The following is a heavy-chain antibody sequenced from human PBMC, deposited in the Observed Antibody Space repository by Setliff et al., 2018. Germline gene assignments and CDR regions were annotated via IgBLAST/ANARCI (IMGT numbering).Heavy chain of an antibody. CDR2: ISGYNGNT. CDR1: GFTFKTYS. J-gene: IGHJ4*02. Sequence: ASVKVSCKASGFTFKTYSFSWIRQAPGQGLEWVGWISGYNGNTVYAQNFQDRVTMTTDASTNTAYMELRSLGSDDTAVYYCATFRGYTYGYDYWGQGTLVTVSS. D-gene: IGHD5-18*01. V-gene: IGHV1-18*01. CDR3: ATFRGYTYGYDY.